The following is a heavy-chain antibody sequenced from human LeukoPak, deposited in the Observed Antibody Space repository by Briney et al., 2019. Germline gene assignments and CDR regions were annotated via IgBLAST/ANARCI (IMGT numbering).Heavy chain of an antibody. CDR3: ARHGQVAYSSSSGVSPSYYYYYYMDV. J-gene: IGHJ6*03. Sequence: ASVKVSCKASGYTFTGYYMHWVRQAPGQGLEWMGWINPNSGGTNYAQKFQGRVTMTRDTSISTAYLQWSSLKASDTAMYYCARHGQVAYSSSSGVSPSYYYYYYMDVWGKGTTVTVSS. D-gene: IGHD6-6*01. CDR2: INPNSGGT. CDR1: GYTFTGYY. V-gene: IGHV1-2*02.